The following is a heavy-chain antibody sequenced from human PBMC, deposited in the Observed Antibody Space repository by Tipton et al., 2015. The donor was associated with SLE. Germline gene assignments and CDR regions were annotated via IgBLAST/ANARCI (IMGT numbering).Heavy chain of an antibody. V-gene: IGHV4-34*01. CDR1: GGSFSGYY. Sequence: LRLSCAVYGGSFSGYYWSWIRQPPGKGLEWIGEINHSGSTNYNPSLKSRVTISVDTSKSQFSLKLSSVTAADTAVYYCARGRGYLDYWGQGTLVTVSS. D-gene: IGHD3-22*01. CDR3: ARGRGYLDY. J-gene: IGHJ4*02. CDR2: INHSGST.